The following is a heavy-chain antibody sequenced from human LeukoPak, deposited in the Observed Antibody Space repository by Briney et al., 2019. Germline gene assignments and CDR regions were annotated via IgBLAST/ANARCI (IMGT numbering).Heavy chain of an antibody. D-gene: IGHD6-13*01. CDR1: GASISSYF. Sequence: SETLSLTCTVSGASISSYFWTWMRPSPGKGREWSGYISNIGTTNYNPSLKSRVTISVDSSKNQFSLKLSSVTAADTAVYYCARTSSSWDELYYYYYMDVWGKGTTVTVSS. V-gene: IGHV4-59*01. J-gene: IGHJ6*03. CDR3: ARTSSSWDELYYYYYMDV. CDR2: ISNIGTT.